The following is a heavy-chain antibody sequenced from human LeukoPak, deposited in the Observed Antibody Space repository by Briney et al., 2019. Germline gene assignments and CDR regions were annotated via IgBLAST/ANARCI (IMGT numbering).Heavy chain of an antibody. Sequence: ASVKVSCKASGYTFTGHYMHWVRQGPGHGPEWMGWINPKSGVTNYAQTFQGRVTMTRDTSISIVYMELSRLTLDDTAVYYCARALRYDDSSGYYAYWGQGTLVTVSS. CDR3: ARALRYDDSSGYYAY. V-gene: IGHV1-2*02. CDR1: GYTFTGHY. J-gene: IGHJ4*01. CDR2: INPKSGVT. D-gene: IGHD3-22*01.